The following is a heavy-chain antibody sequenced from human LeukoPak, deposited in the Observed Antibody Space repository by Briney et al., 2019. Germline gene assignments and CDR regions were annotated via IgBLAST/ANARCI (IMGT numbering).Heavy chain of an antibody. CDR2: IGSTSISI. CDR1: GFTFSVHT. Sequence: GGSLTLSCAASGFTFSVHTMNGVRRAPGEGGGGGWYIGSTSISIYSAHSVVSLFTISRDNAKNSLYLQMSSLRVEDTAVYYCARGPLYDITGSYGLWGQGTLVTVSS. CDR3: ARGPLYDITGSYGL. J-gene: IGHJ4*02. V-gene: IGHV3-48*01. D-gene: IGHD2-8*01.